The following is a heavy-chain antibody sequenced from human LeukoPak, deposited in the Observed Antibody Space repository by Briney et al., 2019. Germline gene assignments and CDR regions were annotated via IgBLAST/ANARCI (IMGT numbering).Heavy chain of an antibody. Sequence: SETLSLTCTVSGGSISSYYWSWIRQPPGKGLEWIGYIHYSGTTNYNPSLKSRVTISVDTSKNQFSLKLSSVTAADTAVYYCARDSSGYGGSWYFDVWGRGTLVTVSS. D-gene: IGHD4-23*01. CDR1: GGSISSYY. CDR3: ARDSSGYGGSWYFDV. J-gene: IGHJ2*01. CDR2: IHYSGTT. V-gene: IGHV4-59*01.